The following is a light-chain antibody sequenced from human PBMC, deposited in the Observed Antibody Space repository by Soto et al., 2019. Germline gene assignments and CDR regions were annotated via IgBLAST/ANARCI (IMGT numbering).Light chain of an antibody. V-gene: IGKV3-20*01. J-gene: IGKJ3*01. CDR3: QQYGSSPFT. CDR1: QSVSSSY. CDR2: GAS. Sequence: EIVLTQSPGTLSLSPGERATLSCRASQSVSSSYLAWYQQKPCQAPRLLIYGASSRATGIPDRFSGSGSGTDFTLTISRLEPEDFAVYYCQQYGSSPFTCGPGTKVDIK.